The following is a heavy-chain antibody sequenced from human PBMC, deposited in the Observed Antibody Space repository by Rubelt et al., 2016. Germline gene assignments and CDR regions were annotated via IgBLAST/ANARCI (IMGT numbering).Heavy chain of an antibody. CDR2: IHYSGST. CDR1: GGSISSSSYY. Sequence: QLQLQESGPGLVKPSETLSLTCTVSGGSISSSSYYWGWIRQPPGKGLEWIGYIHYSGSTNYNPSLKSRVTILVDTSKNQFSLKLSSVTAADTAVYYCARRGVSGYVDSWGQGTLVTVSS. CDR3: ARRGVSGYVDS. J-gene: IGHJ4*02. D-gene: IGHD3-10*01. V-gene: IGHV4-61*05.